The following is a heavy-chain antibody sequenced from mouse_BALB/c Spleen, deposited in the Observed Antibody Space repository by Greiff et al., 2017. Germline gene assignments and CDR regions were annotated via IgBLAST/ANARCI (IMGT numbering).Heavy chain of an antibody. Sequence: DVKLQESGGGLVKPGGSLKLSCAASGFTFSDYYMYWVRQTPEKRLEWVATISDGGSYTYYPDSVKGRFTISRDNAKNNLYLQMSSLKSEDTAMYYCARDRPRDGYSFSWFAYWGQGTLVTVSA. V-gene: IGHV5-4*02. CDR1: GFTFSDYY. D-gene: IGHD2-3*01. CDR3: ARDRPRDGYSFSWFAY. CDR2: ISDGGSYT. J-gene: IGHJ3*01.